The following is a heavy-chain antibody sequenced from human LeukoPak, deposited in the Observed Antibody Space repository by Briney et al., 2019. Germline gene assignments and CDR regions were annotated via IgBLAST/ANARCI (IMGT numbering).Heavy chain of an antibody. CDR3: ARGGPAAGRFDY. Sequence: GGSLRPSCAPSGLTLSNFFMNWVRQAPGKGLEWVSSISSSSSYIYYADSVKGRFTISRNNSKNTLYLQMNSLRAEDTAVYYCARGGPAAGRFDYWGQGTLVTVSS. CDR2: ISSSSSYI. D-gene: IGHD6-13*01. V-gene: IGHV3-21*01. J-gene: IGHJ4*02. CDR1: GLTLSNFF.